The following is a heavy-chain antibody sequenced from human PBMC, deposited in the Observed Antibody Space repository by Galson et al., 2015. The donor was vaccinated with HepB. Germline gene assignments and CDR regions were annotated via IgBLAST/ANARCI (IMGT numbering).Heavy chain of an antibody. CDR1: GYSFISYA. CDR2: INGGYGNT. D-gene: IGHD3-22*01. J-gene: IGHJ3*01. CDR3: ARAGDYYDSRGFISDAFEV. V-gene: IGHV1-3*01. Sequence: SVKVSCKASGYSFISYAIHWVRQAPGQRLEWMGWINGGYGNTKFSQKFQGRVIFTRDTSASTAYMELSSLRSEDTAVYYCARAGDYYDSRGFISDAFEVWGQGTMVTVSS.